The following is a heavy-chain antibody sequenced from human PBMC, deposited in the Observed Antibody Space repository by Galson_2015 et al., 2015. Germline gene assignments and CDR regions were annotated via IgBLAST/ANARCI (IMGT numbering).Heavy chain of an antibody. CDR2: ISSSSSYI. D-gene: IGHD1-26*01. Sequence: SLRLSCAASGFTFSSYSMNWVRQAPGKGLEWVSSISSSSSYIYYADSVKGRFTISRDNAKNSLYLQMNSLRAEDTAVYYCARDQPGGAAPDYWGQGTLVTASS. J-gene: IGHJ4*02. CDR3: ARDQPGGAAPDY. CDR1: GFTFSSYS. V-gene: IGHV3-21*01.